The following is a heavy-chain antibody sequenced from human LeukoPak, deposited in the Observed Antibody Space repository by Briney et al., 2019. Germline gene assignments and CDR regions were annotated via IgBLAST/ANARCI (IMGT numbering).Heavy chain of an antibody. Sequence: ASVKVSCKLSGYTLTELSMHRVRQAPGKGFEWMGGFDPEDGETIYAQKFQGRVTMTEDTSTDTAYMELSSLRSEDTAVYYCATVALDGGYSIAFDIWGQGSMVTVSS. CDR1: GYTLTELS. D-gene: IGHD4-23*01. V-gene: IGHV1-24*01. J-gene: IGHJ3*02. CDR2: FDPEDGET. CDR3: ATVALDGGYSIAFDI.